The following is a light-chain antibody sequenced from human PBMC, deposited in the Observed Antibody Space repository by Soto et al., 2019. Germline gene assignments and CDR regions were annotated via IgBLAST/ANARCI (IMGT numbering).Light chain of an antibody. CDR1: QSLLHSSGNNY. CDR3: MQAQQTPVT. V-gene: IGKV2-28*01. CDR2: WGS. Sequence: DIVMTQSPLSLPVTPGEPASISCRSSQSLLHSSGNNYLDWYVQKPGQSPQLLIYWGSNRASGVPDRFSSTGSGTHFTLKINRVEAKDFGVYYCMQAQQTPVTFGQPTRLEIK. J-gene: IGKJ5*01.